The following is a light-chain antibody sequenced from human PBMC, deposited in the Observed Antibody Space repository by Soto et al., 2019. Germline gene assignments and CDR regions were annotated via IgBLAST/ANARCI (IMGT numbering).Light chain of an antibody. CDR3: QQYDDWPDT. CDR2: DAS. CDR1: QSVSSN. Sequence: EKVMTQSPATLSVSPGERATLSCRASQSVSSNLAWYQQKPGQAPRLLIYDASTRATGIPARFSGSGSGTEFPLSISSLQFEDLAVYYCQQYDDWPDTFGQGTKVESK. V-gene: IGKV3-15*01. J-gene: IGKJ1*01.